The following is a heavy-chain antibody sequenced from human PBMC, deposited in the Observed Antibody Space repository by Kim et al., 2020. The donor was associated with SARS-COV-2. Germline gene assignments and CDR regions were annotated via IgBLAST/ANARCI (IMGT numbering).Heavy chain of an antibody. V-gene: IGHV1-18*01. Sequence: ASVKVSCKASGYTFTSYGISWVRQAPGQGLEWMGGISAYNGNTNYAQKLQGRVTMTTDTCTSTAYMELRSVRSDDTAVYYCARDRSSMVRGVIGVRWFDPWGQGPLVTVSS. CDR2: ISAYNGNT. D-gene: IGHD3-10*01. CDR3: ARDRSSMVRGVIGVRWFDP. J-gene: IGHJ5*02. CDR1: GYTFTSYG.